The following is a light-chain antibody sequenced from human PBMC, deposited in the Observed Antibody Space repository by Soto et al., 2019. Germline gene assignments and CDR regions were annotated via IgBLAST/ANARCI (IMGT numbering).Light chain of an antibody. Sequence: QSALTQPASVSGSPGQSITISCTGTRSDIGGYNYVSWYQQHPGKAPKLIIYDVSKGPSGVSNRFSGSKSGNTASLTISGLQAEDEADYYCSSYTDTTALAVFGTGTKLTVL. CDR3: SSYTDTTALAV. V-gene: IGLV2-14*03. J-gene: IGLJ1*01. CDR1: RSDIGGYNY. CDR2: DVS.